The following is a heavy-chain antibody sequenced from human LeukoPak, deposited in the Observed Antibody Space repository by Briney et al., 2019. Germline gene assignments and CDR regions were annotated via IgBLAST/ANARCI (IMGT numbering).Heavy chain of an antibody. V-gene: IGHV4-61*02. J-gene: IGHJ4*02. CDR1: GGSISSGSYY. D-gene: IGHD6-13*01. CDR2: IYTSGST. Sequence: SETLSLTCTVSGGSISSGSYYWSWVRQPAGKGLEWIGRIYTSGSTYDNPSLKSRVTISVDTSKNQFSLKLSSVTAADTAVYYCARERGSWSDYWGQGTLVTVSS. CDR3: ARERGSWSDY.